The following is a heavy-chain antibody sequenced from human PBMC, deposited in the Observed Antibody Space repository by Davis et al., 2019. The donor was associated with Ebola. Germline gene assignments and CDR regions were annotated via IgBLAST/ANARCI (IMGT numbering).Heavy chain of an antibody. V-gene: IGHV3-7*03. CDR3: ARDKAAAASFDAFDI. D-gene: IGHD6-13*01. CDR2: IKQDGSEK. Sequence: GESLKISCAASGFTFSSYWMSWVRQAPGKGLEWVAIIKQDGSEKYYVDSVKGRFSISRDNAKNSLYLQMNSLRAEVTAVYYCARDKAAAASFDAFDIWGQGTMVTVSS. CDR1: GFTFSSYW. J-gene: IGHJ3*02.